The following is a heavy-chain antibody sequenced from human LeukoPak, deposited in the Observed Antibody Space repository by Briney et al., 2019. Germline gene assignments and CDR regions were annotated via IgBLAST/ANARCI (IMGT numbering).Heavy chain of an antibody. D-gene: IGHD4-23*01. CDR2: INPSGGST. J-gene: IGHJ5*02. V-gene: IGHV1-46*01. Sequence: GASVKVSCKASGYTFTSYYMHWVRQAPGQGLEWMGIINPSGGSTSYAQKFQGRVTMTRDTSMSTVYMELSSLRSEDTAVYYCARDYPATVVTRKPVNWFDPWGQGTLVTVSS. CDR3: ARDYPATVVTRKPVNWFDP. CDR1: GYTFTSYY.